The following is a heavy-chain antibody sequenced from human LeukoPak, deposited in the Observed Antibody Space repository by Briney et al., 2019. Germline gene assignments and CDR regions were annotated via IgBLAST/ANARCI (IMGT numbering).Heavy chain of an antibody. J-gene: IGHJ6*02. CDR2: IYSGGST. V-gene: IGHV3-66*01. Sequence: GGSLRLSCAASGFTVSSNYMSWVRQAPGKGLEWVSVIYSGGSTYYADSVKGRFTISRDNSKNTLYLQMNSLRAEDTAVYYCAKDSITMVRGVMGYGMDVWGQGTTVTVSS. D-gene: IGHD3-10*01. CDR1: GFTVSSNY. CDR3: AKDSITMVRGVMGYGMDV.